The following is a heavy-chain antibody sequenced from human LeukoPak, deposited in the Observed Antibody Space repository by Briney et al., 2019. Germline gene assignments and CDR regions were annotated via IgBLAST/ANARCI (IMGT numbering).Heavy chain of an antibody. D-gene: IGHD3-16*02. CDR3: ARDLGGLGELSAPT. J-gene: IGHJ5*02. Sequence: SQTLSLTCSVSGGSISSGDYYWSWIRQPPGKGLEWLGYIYYSGSTYYNPSLKSRVTISVDTSKNQFSLKLSSVTAADTAVYYCARDLGGLGELSAPTWGQGTLVTVSS. V-gene: IGHV4-30-4*01. CDR1: GGSISSGDYY. CDR2: IYYSGST.